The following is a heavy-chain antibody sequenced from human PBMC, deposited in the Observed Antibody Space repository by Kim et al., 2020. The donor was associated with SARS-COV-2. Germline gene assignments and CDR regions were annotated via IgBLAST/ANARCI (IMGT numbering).Heavy chain of an antibody. CDR1: GFSFSENY. CDR2: IVPDGTGK. CDR3: VREYWWICDY. Sequence: GGSLRLSCAVSGFSFSENYMTWVRQAPGRGLEWVAKIVPDGTGKFYVDSVKGRFYVSRDNAKSSLYLEMNSLRVDDTAVYYCVREYWWICDYWGQGTLVTVSS. D-gene: IGHD2-15*01. V-gene: IGHV3-7*03. J-gene: IGHJ4*02.